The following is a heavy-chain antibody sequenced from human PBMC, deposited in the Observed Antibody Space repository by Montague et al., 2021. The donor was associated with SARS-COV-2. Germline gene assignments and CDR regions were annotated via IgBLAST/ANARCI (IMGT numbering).Heavy chain of an antibody. CDR1: GFTFSNYW. CDR3: AKAQGYMDV. J-gene: IGHJ6*03. V-gene: IGHV3-23*01. CDR2: ITSSGDRT. Sequence: SLRLSCAASGFTFSNYWMSWVRQAPGKGLEWVSSITSSGDRTSHADSVKGRFTISRDNSKNTLYLQMNNLRAEDTAVYYCAKAQGYMDVWGKGTTVTVSS.